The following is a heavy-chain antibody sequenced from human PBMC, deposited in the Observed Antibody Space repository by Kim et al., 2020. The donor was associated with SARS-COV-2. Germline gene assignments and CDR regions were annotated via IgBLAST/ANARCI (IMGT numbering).Heavy chain of an antibody. Sequence: DSVQCRFTISRDNSKNTLYLQMNSLRAEDTAVYYCAKVIRPIAVAGTFDYWGQGTLVTVSS. CDR3: AKVIRPIAVAGTFDY. D-gene: IGHD6-19*01. V-gene: IGHV3-23*01. J-gene: IGHJ4*02.